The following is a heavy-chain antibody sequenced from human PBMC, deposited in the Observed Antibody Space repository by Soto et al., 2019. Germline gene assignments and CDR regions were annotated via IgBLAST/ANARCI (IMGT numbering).Heavy chain of an antibody. CDR3: ARALGETTSLFNH. Sequence: ASVKVSCKASGYIFIHCFMHWVRQAPGQGLEWVGGINPSRGATTYAQNYEGGVTVTSDTSTSTVYMELSILGAEGTAMYYCARALGETTSLFNHWGQGSLVTVSS. D-gene: IGHD1-26*01. V-gene: IGHV1-46*01. CDR1: GYIFIHCF. CDR2: INPSRGAT. J-gene: IGHJ4*02.